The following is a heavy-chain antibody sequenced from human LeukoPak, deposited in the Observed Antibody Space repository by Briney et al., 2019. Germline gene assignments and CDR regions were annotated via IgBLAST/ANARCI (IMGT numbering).Heavy chain of an antibody. D-gene: IGHD1-26*01. V-gene: IGHV4-4*02. Sequence: PSGTLSLTCALSGDSISSSNWWSWVHQPPGKGLEWIGEIYHSGNTNYNPPLKSRVTISLDKSKNQFSLKLNSVTAADTAVYYCARVGALGGHDFWGQGSLVTVSS. CDR2: IYHSGNT. CDR3: ARVGALGGHDF. J-gene: IGHJ4*02. CDR1: GDSISSSNW.